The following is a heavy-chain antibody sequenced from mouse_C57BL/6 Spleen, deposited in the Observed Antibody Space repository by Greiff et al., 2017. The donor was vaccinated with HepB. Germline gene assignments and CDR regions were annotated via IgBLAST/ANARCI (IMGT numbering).Heavy chain of an antibody. CDR2: IDPSDSYT. V-gene: IGHV1-50*01. J-gene: IGHJ1*03. D-gene: IGHD1-1*01. Sequence: QVQLKQPGAELVKPGASVKLSCKASGYTFTSYWMQWVKQRPGQGLEWIGEIDPSDSYTNYNQKFKGKATLTVDTSSSTAYMQLSSLTSEDSAVYYCARPPYGSSYEGYFDVWGTGTTVTVSS. CDR1: GYTFTSYW. CDR3: ARPPYGSSYEGYFDV.